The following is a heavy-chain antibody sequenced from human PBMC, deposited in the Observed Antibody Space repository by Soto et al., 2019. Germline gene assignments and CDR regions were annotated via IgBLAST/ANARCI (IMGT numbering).Heavy chain of an antibody. CDR2: IIPILGIA. J-gene: IGHJ5*02. CDR1: GGTFSSYT. CDR3: ARAYDRPDLNWFDP. D-gene: IGHD3-22*01. Sequence: QVQLVQSGADVKKPGSSVKVSCKASGGTFSSYTISWVRQAPGQGLEWMGRIIPILGIANYAQKFQGRVTITADKSTSTAYMELRSLRSEDTAVYYCARAYDRPDLNWFDPWGQGTLVTVSS. V-gene: IGHV1-69*02.